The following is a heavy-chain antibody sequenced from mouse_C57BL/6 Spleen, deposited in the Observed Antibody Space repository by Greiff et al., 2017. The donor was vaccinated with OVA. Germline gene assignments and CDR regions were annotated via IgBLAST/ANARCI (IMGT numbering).Heavy chain of an antibody. V-gene: IGHV10-1*01. Sequence: EVQLVESGGGLVQPTGSLTLSCAASGFSFNTYAMNWVRQAPGKGLEWVARIRSKSNNYATYYADSVKDRFTISRDDSESMLYLQMNNLKTEDTAMYYWVPLKGYAYWGQGTLVTVSA. CDR2: IRSKSNNYAT. J-gene: IGHJ3*01. D-gene: IGHD1-3*01. CDR1: GFSFNTYA. CDR3: VPLKGYAY.